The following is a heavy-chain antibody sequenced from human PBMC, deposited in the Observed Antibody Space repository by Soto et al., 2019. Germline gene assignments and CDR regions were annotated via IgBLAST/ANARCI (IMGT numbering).Heavy chain of an antibody. CDR2: IIPIFGTA. Sequence: QVQLVQSGAEVKKPGSSVKVSCKASGGTFSSYAISWVRQAPGQGLEWMGGIIPIFGTANYAQKVQGRVRSTADKSTSTAHMELSSLRSEDTAVYYGARGPGWLLVGPGDYWGQGTLVTVSS. CDR3: ARGPGWLLVGPGDY. J-gene: IGHJ4*02. V-gene: IGHV1-69*06. D-gene: IGHD3-22*01. CDR1: GGTFSSYA.